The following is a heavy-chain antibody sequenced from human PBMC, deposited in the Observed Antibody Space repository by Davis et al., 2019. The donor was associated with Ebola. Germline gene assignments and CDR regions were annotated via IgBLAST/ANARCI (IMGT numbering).Heavy chain of an antibody. Sequence: PGGSLRLSCAASGFTFRNYAMHWVRQAPGKGLEWVAVVSHSERERFYADSVKGRFTISRDNSENTQYLQMNSLTADDTSVYYCARAGFDEVLDYWGQGTPVTVSS. D-gene: IGHD3-3*01. J-gene: IGHJ4*02. CDR2: VSHSERER. CDR1: GFTFRNYA. V-gene: IGHV3-30*04. CDR3: ARAGFDEVLDY.